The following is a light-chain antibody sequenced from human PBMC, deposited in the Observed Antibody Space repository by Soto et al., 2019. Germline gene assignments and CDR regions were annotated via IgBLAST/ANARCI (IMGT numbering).Light chain of an antibody. V-gene: IGKV3-20*01. Sequence: EIVLTQSPGTLSLSPGQRATLSCRASQSVTTNYLAWYQQKPGQAPRLLIYGASFRAAGIPDRCSGSGSGTDFTLTINTLEPGDFAVYFCQQYDSSPFTFGPGTTVDI. J-gene: IGKJ3*01. CDR1: QSVTTNY. CDR3: QQYDSSPFT. CDR2: GAS.